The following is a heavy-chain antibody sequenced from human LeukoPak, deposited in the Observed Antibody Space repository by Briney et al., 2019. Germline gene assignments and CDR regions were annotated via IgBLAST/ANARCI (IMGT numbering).Heavy chain of an antibody. J-gene: IGHJ3*02. Sequence: PGGSLRLSCAASGFTFSDYYMGWIRQAPGKGLEWVSSISSSSSYIYYADSVKGRFTISRDNAKNSLYLQMNSLRAEDTAVYYCARGPIDAFDIWGQGTMVTVSS. CDR3: ARGPIDAFDI. CDR2: ISSSSSYI. V-gene: IGHV3-11*06. CDR1: GFTFSDYY.